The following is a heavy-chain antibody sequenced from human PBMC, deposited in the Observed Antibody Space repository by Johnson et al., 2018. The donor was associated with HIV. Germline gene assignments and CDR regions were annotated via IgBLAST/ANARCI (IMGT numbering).Heavy chain of an antibody. CDR1: GFTFDDYA. Sequence: VQLVESGGGVVRPGGSLRVSCEASGFTFDDYAMSWVRQPPGKGLEWVSGINWNGGSTGYADSVKGRSTISRDNAKNALYLQMNSLRAEDTALYYCVRYFGVVFYDAFDIWGQGTMVTVSS. CDR3: VRYFGVVFYDAFDI. CDR2: INWNGGST. V-gene: IGHV3-20*04. J-gene: IGHJ3*02. D-gene: IGHD3-3*01.